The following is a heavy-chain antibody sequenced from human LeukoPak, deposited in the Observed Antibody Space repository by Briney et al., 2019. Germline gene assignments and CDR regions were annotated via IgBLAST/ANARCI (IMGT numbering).Heavy chain of an antibody. CDR2: INTHSANP. CDR3: ARASVVTFRDAFDV. V-gene: IGHV7-4-1*01. CDR1: GYTFTSHA. Sequence: ASVKASCKASGYTFTSHAINWVRQAPGQGLEWMGWINTHSANPTYAQGLTGRYVFSVDTSATTAYLQIYKLQAEDSAVYFCARASVVTFRDAFDVWGQGTRVTVSS. J-gene: IGHJ3*01. D-gene: IGHD4-23*01.